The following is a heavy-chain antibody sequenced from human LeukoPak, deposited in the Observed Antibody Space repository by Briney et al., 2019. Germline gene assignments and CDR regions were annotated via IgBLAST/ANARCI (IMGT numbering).Heavy chain of an antibody. CDR2: IEQDGSEK. D-gene: IGHD5-24*01. J-gene: IGHJ4*02. Sequence: PGGSLRLSCAASGFTFNKYWMSWVRQAPGKGLEWVANIEQDGSEKYYVDSVKGRFTVSRDNAKNSLYLQMNSLRAEDTAVYYCARAGRWQPSLGFDYWGQGTLVTVSS. CDR1: GFTFNKYW. V-gene: IGHV3-7*01. CDR3: ARAGRWQPSLGFDY.